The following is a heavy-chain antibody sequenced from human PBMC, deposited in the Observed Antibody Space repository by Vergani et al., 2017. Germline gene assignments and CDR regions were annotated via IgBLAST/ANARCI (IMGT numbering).Heavy chain of an antibody. D-gene: IGHD3-16*02. CDR3: ARAGGNNYDYVWGSYRPNWFDP. V-gene: IGHV1-18*01. CDR1: GYTFTSYG. CDR2: ISAYNGNT. Sequence: QVQLVQSGAEVKKPGASVKVSCKASGYTFTSYGISWVRQAPGQGLEWMGWISAYNGNTNYAQKLQGRVTMTTDTSTSTAYMELRSLRSDDTAVYYCARAGGNNYDYVWGSYRPNWFDPWGQGTLVTVSS. J-gene: IGHJ5*02.